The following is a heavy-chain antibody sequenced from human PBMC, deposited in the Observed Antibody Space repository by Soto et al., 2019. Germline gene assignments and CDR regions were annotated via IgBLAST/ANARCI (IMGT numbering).Heavy chain of an antibody. CDR1: GFTFSSYA. V-gene: IGHV3-23*01. J-gene: IGHJ4*02. CDR3: AKAERGGDIVVVPADY. CDR2: ISGSGGST. Sequence: EVQLLESGGGLVQPGGSLRLSCAASGFTFSSYAMSWVRQAPGKGLEWVSAISGSGGSTYYADSVKGRFTISRDNSKNTLYLQMNSVRAEDTAVYYCAKAERGGDIVVVPADYWGQGTLVTVSS. D-gene: IGHD2-2*01.